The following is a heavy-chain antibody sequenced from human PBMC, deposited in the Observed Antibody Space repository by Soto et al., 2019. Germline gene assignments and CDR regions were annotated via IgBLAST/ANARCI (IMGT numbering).Heavy chain of an antibody. CDR1: GFTFSSYA. CDR2: ISGSGGST. J-gene: IGHJ5*02. V-gene: IGHV3-23*01. CDR3: AKDHFDIFTGYPTNWFDP. Sequence: EVQLLESGGGLVQPGGSLRLSCAASGFTFSSYAMSWVRQAPGKGLEWVSAISGSGGSTYYADSVKCRFTISSDNSKNSLYLQMTSLRAEDTAVYYCAKDHFDIFTGYPTNWFDPWGQGPLVTVSS. D-gene: IGHD3-9*01.